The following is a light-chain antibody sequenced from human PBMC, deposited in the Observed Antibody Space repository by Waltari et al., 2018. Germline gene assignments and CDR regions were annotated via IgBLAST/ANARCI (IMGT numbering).Light chain of an antibody. Sequence: SYVLTQPPSVSVAPGKTATITCGGDHLGRRSVHWYQQKPGQAPVLAICYDSDRPSGIPERFSGSNSGNTATLTITGVEAGDEADYYCQVWDSDADLYVFGSGTKVTVL. CDR2: YDS. CDR1: HLGRRS. V-gene: IGLV3-21*01. J-gene: IGLJ1*01. CDR3: QVWDSDADLYV.